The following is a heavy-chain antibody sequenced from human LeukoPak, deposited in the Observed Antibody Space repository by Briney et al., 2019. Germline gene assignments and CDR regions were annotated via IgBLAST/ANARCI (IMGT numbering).Heavy chain of an antibody. J-gene: IGHJ5*02. CDR1: GFTFSSYA. CDR3: ARVYSSSWYGDWFDP. V-gene: IGHV3-23*01. D-gene: IGHD6-13*01. CDR2: ISGSGGGT. Sequence: GGYLRLSCAASGFTFSSYAMSWVRQAPGKGLEWVSAISGSGGGTYYADSVKGRFTISRDNSKNTLYLQMNSLRAEDTAVYYCARVYSSSWYGDWFDPWGQGTLVTVSS.